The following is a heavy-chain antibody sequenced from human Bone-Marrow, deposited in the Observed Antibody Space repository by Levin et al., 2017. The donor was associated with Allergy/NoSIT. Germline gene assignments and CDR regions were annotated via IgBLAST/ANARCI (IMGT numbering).Heavy chain of an antibody. D-gene: IGHD1/OR15-1a*01. J-gene: IGHJ6*02. Sequence: SVKVSCKASGGTFNNHLISWVRLAPGEGLEWMGGIIPIFGIKHYAQKFQGRITMTADTSTSTAYMEVSSLRYEDTAVYFCARKRRLGDWEHVACRPRGMDVWGQGTTVTVSS. CDR3: ARKRRLGDWEHVACRPRGMDV. CDR1: GGTFNNHL. CDR2: IIPIFGIK. V-gene: IGHV1-69*10.